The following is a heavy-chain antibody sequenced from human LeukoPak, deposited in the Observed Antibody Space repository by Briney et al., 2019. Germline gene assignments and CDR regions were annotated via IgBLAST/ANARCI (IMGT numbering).Heavy chain of an antibody. Sequence: PSETLSLTCTVSGVSVSGGSYYWSWIRQPPGKGLEWIGYIYYSGSTYYNPSLKSRVTISVDTSKNQFSLKLSSVTAADTAVYYCAREPETRVGARWFDPWGQGTLVTVSS. CDR3: AREPETRVGARWFDP. D-gene: IGHD1-26*01. V-gene: IGHV4-30-4*01. CDR1: GVSVSGGSYY. CDR2: IYYSGST. J-gene: IGHJ5*02.